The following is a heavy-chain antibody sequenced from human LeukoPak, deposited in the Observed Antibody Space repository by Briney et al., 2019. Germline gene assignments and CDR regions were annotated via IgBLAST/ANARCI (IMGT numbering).Heavy chain of an antibody. J-gene: IGHJ5*02. V-gene: IGHV3-74*01. CDR3: AREYYDFWSGYYTNWFDP. D-gene: IGHD3-3*01. CDR2: INSDGSST. CDR1: GFTFSSYW. Sequence: TGGSLRLSCAASGFTFSSYWMHWVRQAPGKGLVWVSRINSDGSSTSYADSVKGRFTISRDNAKNTLYLQMNSLRAEDTAVYYCAREYYDFWSGYYTNWFDPWGQGTLVTVSS.